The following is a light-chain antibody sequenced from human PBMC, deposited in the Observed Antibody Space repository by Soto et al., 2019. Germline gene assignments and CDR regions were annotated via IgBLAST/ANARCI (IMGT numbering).Light chain of an antibody. V-gene: IGKV2-28*01. CDR2: LGS. Sequence: DIVMTQSPLSLPVTPGEPASISCRSSQSLLHSNGYNYLDWYLQKPGQSPQVLIYLGSNRASGVPDRFSGSGSGTDFTLNISRVEAEDVGVYYCMQPLQTPWTFGQGPKVEIK. CDR3: MQPLQTPWT. J-gene: IGKJ1*01. CDR1: QSLLHSNGYNY.